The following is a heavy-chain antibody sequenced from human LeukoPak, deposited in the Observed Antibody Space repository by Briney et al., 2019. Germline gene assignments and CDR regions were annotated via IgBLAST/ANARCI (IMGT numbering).Heavy chain of an antibody. J-gene: IGHJ4*02. Sequence: GSLRLSCAASGFTFSSYAMHWVRQAPGKGLEYVSAISSNGGSTYYANSVKGRFTISRDNSKNTLYLQMGSLRAEDMAVYYCARSYCSSTSCYNALTYFDYWGQGTLVNVSS. CDR1: GFTFSSYA. CDR2: ISSNGGST. CDR3: ARSYCSSTSCYNALTYFDY. V-gene: IGHV3-64*01. D-gene: IGHD2-2*02.